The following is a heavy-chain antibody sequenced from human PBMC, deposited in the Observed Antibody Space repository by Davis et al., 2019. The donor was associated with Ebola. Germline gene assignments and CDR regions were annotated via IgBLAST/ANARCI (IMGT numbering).Heavy chain of an antibody. J-gene: IGHJ3*02. CDR2: IIPIFGTA. Sequence: SVKVSCKASGGTFSSYAISWVRQAPGQGLEWMGGIIPIFGTANYAQKFQGRVTITADESTSTAYMELSSLRSEDTAVYYCAGHITMIVVVMDAFDIWGQGTMVTVSS. CDR1: GGTFSSYA. V-gene: IGHV1-69*13. D-gene: IGHD3-22*01. CDR3: AGHITMIVVVMDAFDI.